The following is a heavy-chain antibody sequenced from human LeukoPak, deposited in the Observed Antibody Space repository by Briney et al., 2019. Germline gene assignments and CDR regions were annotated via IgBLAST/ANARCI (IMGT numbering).Heavy chain of an antibody. CDR3: ARDLSVLTGYSYDV. Sequence: PSETLSLTCTVSGGSISSYYWSWIRQPPGKGLEWIGYIYYSGSTNYNPSLKSRVTISVDTSKSQFSLKLSSVTAADTAVYYCARDLSVLTGYSYDVWGQATLVTVSS. CDR1: GGSISSYY. J-gene: IGHJ4*02. V-gene: IGHV4-59*01. D-gene: IGHD5-18*01. CDR2: IYYSGST.